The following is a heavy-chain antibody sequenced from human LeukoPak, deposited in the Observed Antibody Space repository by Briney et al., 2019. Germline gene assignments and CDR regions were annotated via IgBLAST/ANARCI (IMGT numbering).Heavy chain of an antibody. CDR1: GGSISSYY. CDR3: ARDSSWQLFFDY. Sequence: SETLSLTCTVSGGSISSYYWSWIRQPPGKGLEWTGYIYYSGSTNYNPSLKSRVTISVDTSKSQFSLKLSSVTAADTAVYYCARDSSWQLFFDYWGQGTLVSLSS. J-gene: IGHJ4*02. CDR2: IYYSGST. V-gene: IGHV4-59*12. D-gene: IGHD6-13*01.